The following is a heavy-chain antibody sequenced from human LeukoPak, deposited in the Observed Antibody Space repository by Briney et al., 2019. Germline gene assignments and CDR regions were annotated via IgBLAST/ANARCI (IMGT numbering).Heavy chain of an antibody. V-gene: IGHV4-61*01. Sequence: SETLSLTCTVSGYSISSGHYWGWIRQPPGKGLEWIGYIYYSGSTNYNPSLKSRVTISVDTSKNQFSLKLSSVTAADTAVYYCARDPNSSGYRIHSDAFDIWGQGTMVTVSS. J-gene: IGHJ3*02. D-gene: IGHD3-22*01. CDR2: IYYSGST. CDR3: ARDPNSSGYRIHSDAFDI. CDR1: GYSISSGHY.